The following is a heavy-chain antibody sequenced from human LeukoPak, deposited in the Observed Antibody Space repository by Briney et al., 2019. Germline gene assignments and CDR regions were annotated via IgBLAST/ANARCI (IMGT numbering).Heavy chain of an antibody. CDR3: ARAQVGIVGATEFAY. CDR2: IYYSGST. CDR1: GGSISSYY. Sequence: SETLSLTCTVSGGSISSYYWTWIRQPPGKGLEWIGYIYYSGSTKYNPSLKSRVTISVDTSKNQFSLRLGSVTAADTAVYYCARAQVGIVGATEFAYWGQGTLVTVSS. V-gene: IGHV4-59*08. D-gene: IGHD1-26*01. J-gene: IGHJ4*02.